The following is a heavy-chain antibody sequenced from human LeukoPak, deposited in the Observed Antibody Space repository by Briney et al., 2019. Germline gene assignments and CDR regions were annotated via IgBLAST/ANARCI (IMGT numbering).Heavy chain of an antibody. CDR2: MNPNSGNR. J-gene: IGHJ4*02. V-gene: IGHV1-8*01. Sequence: ASVKVSCKASGYTFTSYDINWVRQATGQGLEWMGWMNPNSGNRGYAQKFQGRITMTRNTAISTAYMELSSLRSEDTAVYYCARGLRYYDSSGYYSFDFWGQGTLVTVSS. D-gene: IGHD3-22*01. CDR1: GYTFTSYD. CDR3: ARGLRYYDSSGYYSFDF.